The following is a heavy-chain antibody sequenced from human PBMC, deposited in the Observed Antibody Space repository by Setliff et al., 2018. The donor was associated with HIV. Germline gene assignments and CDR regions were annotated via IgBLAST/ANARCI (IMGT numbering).Heavy chain of an antibody. D-gene: IGHD1-26*01. Sequence: ASVKVSCKASGYTFSDYYVHWMRQAPGEGLEWMGWINPNSGATNYAQKLQGRVTMTRDTSISTAYMDLNSLRSDDTALYYCVRDRGGKDNVHWGQGTLVTVSS. CDR2: INPNSGAT. CDR3: VRDRGGKDNVH. V-gene: IGHV1-2*02. J-gene: IGHJ4*02. CDR1: GYTFSDYY.